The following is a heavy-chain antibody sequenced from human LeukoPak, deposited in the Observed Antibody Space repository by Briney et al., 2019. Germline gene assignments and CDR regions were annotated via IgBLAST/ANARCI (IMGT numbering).Heavy chain of an antibody. D-gene: IGHD2-8*01. V-gene: IGHV4-61*01. Sequence: PSETLSLTCTVSGGSVSSGSYYWSWTRQPPGKGLEWIGYIYYSGSTNYNPSLKSRVTISVDTSKNQFSLKLSSVTAADTAVYYCARDHDGPYDYWGQGTLVTVSS. CDR1: GGSVSSGSYY. CDR2: IYYSGST. CDR3: ARDHDGPYDY. J-gene: IGHJ4*02.